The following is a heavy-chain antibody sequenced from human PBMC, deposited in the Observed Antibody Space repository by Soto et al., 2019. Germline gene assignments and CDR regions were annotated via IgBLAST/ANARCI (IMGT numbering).Heavy chain of an antibody. CDR2: INPSRRA. V-gene: IGHV4-34*01. CDR1: GWSFSRYY. CDR3: ARGDYGESTPCDY. D-gene: IGHD3-10*01. J-gene: IGHJ4*02. Sequence: QVQLQQWGAGLLKPSETLSLTCAVYGWSFSRYYWSWIRYPPGKGLEWMGEINPSRRANYNQYLKCRGTRPVDTSRNQYSRRLSAVTAADTAVYYCARGDYGESTPCDYWGKVTMVTLSS.